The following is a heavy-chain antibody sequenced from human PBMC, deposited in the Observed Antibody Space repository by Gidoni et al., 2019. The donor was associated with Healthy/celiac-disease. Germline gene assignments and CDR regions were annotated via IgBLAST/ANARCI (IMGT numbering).Heavy chain of an antibody. J-gene: IGHJ5*02. CDR3: ARIGADMNIGDQNWFDP. V-gene: IGHV1-69*01. CDR1: GGTFSSYA. CDR2: IIPIFGTA. D-gene: IGHD2-21*02. Sequence: QVQLVQSGAEVKKPGSSVKVSCKASGGTFSSYAISWGRQAPGQGLEWMGGIIPIFGTANYAQKFQGRVTMTADESTSTAYMELSSLRSEDTAVYYCARIGADMNIGDQNWFDPWGQGTLVTVSS.